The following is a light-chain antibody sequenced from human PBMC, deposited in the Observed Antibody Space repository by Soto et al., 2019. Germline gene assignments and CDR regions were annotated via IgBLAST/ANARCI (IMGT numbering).Light chain of an antibody. CDR2: TDY. CDR3: ASWDDSLSGGV. V-gene: IGLV1-44*01. J-gene: IGLJ3*02. Sequence: QSVLTQPPSASGTPGQRVIISCSGSNSNIGTYTVNWYQQLPGTAPKLLIHTDYQRPSGVPDRFSGSRSGTSASLAISGLQSEDEADYYCASWDDSLSGGVFGGGTKVTVL. CDR1: NSNIGTYT.